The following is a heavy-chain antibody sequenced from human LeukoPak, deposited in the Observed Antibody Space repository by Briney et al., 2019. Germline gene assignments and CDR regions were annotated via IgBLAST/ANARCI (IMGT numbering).Heavy chain of an antibody. D-gene: IGHD5-18*01. CDR3: ARAEPGYSYGQYFDY. CDR1: GGSFSGYY. J-gene: IGHJ4*02. V-gene: IGHV4-34*01. Sequence: SETLSLPCAVYGGSFSGYYCSWIRQPPGKGLEWIGEISHSGSTNYNPSLKSRVTISVDTSKNQFSLKLSSVTAADTAVYCCARAEPGYSYGQYFDYWGQGTLVTVSS. CDR2: ISHSGST.